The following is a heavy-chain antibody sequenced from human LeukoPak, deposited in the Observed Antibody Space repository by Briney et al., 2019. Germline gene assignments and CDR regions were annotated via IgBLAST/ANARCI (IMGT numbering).Heavy chain of an antibody. J-gene: IGHJ4*02. D-gene: IGHD1-26*01. CDR1: GFTFSSYG. CDR3: AKEWELLDY. Sequence: GGSLRLSCAASGFTFSSYGMHWVRQAPGKGLEWVAVISYDGSNKYYADSVKGRFTISRDNSKNTLYLQMNSLRAEDTAVYYCAKEWELLDYWGQGTLVTVSS. V-gene: IGHV3-30*18. CDR2: ISYDGSNK.